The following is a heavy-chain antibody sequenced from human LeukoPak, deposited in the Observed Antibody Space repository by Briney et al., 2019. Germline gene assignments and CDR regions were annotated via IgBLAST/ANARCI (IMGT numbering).Heavy chain of an antibody. CDR2: IYYSGST. Sequence: PSETLSLTCTVSGGSISSGGYYWSWIRQHPGKGLEWIGYIYYSGSTYYNPSLKSRVTISVDTSKNQFSLKLSSVTAADTAVYYCARETRIVVVPAGTNWFDPWGQETLVTVSS. CDR3: ARETRIVVVPAGTNWFDP. V-gene: IGHV4-31*03. D-gene: IGHD2-2*01. CDR1: GGSISSGGYY. J-gene: IGHJ5*02.